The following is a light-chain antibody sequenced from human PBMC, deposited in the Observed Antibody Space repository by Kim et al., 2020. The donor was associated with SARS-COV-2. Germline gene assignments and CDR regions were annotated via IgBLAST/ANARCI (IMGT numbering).Light chain of an antibody. CDR3: TSHTNSGAFVL. V-gene: IGLV2-14*03. Sequence: QSLTVSCTGTSSDIVAYNYVSWYQQHPGKAPKLMIYDVTYRPSGVSNRFSGSKSGNTASLTISGLQTDDEADYYCTSHTNSGAFVLFGGGTKLTVL. CDR1: SSDIVAYNY. J-gene: IGLJ2*01. CDR2: DVT.